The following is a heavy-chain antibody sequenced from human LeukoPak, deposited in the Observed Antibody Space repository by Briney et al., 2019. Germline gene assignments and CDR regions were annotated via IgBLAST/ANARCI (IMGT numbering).Heavy chain of an antibody. CDR3: ARDSYNSGWSEFDS. Sequence: GGSLRLSRAASGFPFSSYAMHWVRQAPGKGLEYVSGIYGNGAASYYADSVKGRFTISRDNSKNTLYLQMGSLGTEDTAVYYCARDSYNSGWSEFDSWGQGTLVTVSS. CDR1: GFPFSSYA. D-gene: IGHD6-19*01. J-gene: IGHJ4*02. V-gene: IGHV3-64*02. CDR2: IYGNGAAS.